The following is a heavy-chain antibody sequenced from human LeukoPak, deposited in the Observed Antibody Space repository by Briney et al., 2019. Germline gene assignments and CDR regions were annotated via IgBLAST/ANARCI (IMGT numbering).Heavy chain of an antibody. CDR3: ARTDSSNYYYSDY. Sequence: GGSLSLSCATSGFSFRSYGMHWVRQAPGKGLEWVAFLRYDGNTKYYADSVKGRFTVSRDNSKNTQYLQMSSLRTEDTAVYFCARTDSSNYYYSDYWGQGTLVTVSS. J-gene: IGHJ4*02. D-gene: IGHD4-11*01. CDR1: GFSFRSYG. V-gene: IGHV3-30*02. CDR2: LRYDGNTK.